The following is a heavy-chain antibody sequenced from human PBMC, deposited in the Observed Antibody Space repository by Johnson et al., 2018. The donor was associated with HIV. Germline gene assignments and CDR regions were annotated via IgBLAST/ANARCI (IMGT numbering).Heavy chain of an antibody. CDR3: VRTLKYCSSTTCSDAFDI. D-gene: IGHD2-2*01. V-gene: IGHV3-33*05. Sequence: QVQLVESGGGVVQPGGSLRLSCAASGFTFSSYGMHWVRQAPAKGLEWVAAISYDGSEKNYVDSVKGRFTISRDNAKNSLYLQMNSLRVEDTAVYYCVRTLKYCSSTTCSDAFDIWGQGTMVTVSS. CDR2: ISYDGSEK. J-gene: IGHJ3*02. CDR1: GFTFSSYG.